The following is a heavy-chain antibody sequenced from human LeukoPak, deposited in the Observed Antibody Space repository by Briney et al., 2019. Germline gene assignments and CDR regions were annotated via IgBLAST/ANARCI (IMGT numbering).Heavy chain of an antibody. CDR1: GFTFSSYW. CDR2: IKQDGSEK. D-gene: IGHD3-10*01. CDR3: AGVTRDYLFDY. V-gene: IGHV3-7*01. J-gene: IGHJ4*02. Sequence: GGSLRLSCAASGFTFSSYWMSWVRQAPGKGLEWVANIKQDGSEKYYVDSVKGRFTISRDNAKNSLYLQMNSLRAEDTAVYYCAGVTRDYLFDYWGQGTLVTVSS.